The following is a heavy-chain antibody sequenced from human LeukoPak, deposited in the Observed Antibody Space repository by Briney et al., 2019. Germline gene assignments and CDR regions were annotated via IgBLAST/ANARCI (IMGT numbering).Heavy chain of an antibody. Sequence: PGGSLRLSCAASGFTFSSYSMNWVRQAPGKGLEWVSSISSSSSYIYYADSVKGRFTISRDNAKNSLYLQMNSLRAEDTAVYYCARDRRRDGYNAAFDIWGQGTMVTVSS. V-gene: IGHV3-21*01. CDR2: ISSSSSYI. D-gene: IGHD5-24*01. J-gene: IGHJ3*02. CDR1: GFTFSSYS. CDR3: ARDRRRDGYNAAFDI.